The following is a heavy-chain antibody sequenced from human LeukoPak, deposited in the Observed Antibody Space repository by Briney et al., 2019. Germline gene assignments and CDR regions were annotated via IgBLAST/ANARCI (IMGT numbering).Heavy chain of an antibody. Sequence: SETLSLTCAVYGGSFSGYYWSWIRQPPGKGLEWIGKINHSGSTNYNPSLKSRVTISVDTSKNQFSLKLSSVTAADTAVYYCARLTHVPFDYWGQGTLVTVSS. V-gene: IGHV4-34*01. CDR1: GGSFSGYY. CDR2: INHSGST. J-gene: IGHJ4*02. D-gene: IGHD4-23*01. CDR3: ARLTHVPFDY.